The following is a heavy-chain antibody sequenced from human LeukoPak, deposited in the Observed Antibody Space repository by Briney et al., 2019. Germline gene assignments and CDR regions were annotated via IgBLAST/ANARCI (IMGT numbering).Heavy chain of an antibody. CDR1: GFTFSTYN. Sequence: GGSLRLPCAASGFTFSTYNMNWVRQAPGKGLEWVSYITSSSSTIYYADSVKGRFTISRDNAKNSLYLQMNSLRAEDTAVYYCARDLQVTTGYYFDYWGQGTLVTVSS. CDR2: ITSSSSTI. J-gene: IGHJ4*02. D-gene: IGHD4-11*01. V-gene: IGHV3-48*01. CDR3: ARDLQVTTGYYFDY.